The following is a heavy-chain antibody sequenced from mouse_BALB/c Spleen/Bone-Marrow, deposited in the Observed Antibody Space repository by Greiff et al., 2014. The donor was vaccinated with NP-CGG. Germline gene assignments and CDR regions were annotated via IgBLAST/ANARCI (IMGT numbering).Heavy chain of an antibody. J-gene: IGHJ2*01. CDR1: GYTFTDYW. CDR3: ARSESRADLYFDY. Sequence: QVQLQQPGAELMKPGASVRISCKATGYTFTDYWIQWVKQRPGHGFEWIGEILPGSGNTNYNEKFKGKATFTADASSNTAYMQLSSLTSEDAAVYYCARSESRADLYFDYWGQGTTLTVSS. CDR2: ILPGSGNT. V-gene: IGHV1-9*01.